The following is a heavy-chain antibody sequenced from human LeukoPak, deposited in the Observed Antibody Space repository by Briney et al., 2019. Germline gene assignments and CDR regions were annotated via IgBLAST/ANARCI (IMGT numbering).Heavy chain of an antibody. D-gene: IGHD4-11*01. J-gene: IGHJ2*01. Sequence: SVTLSLTCTVSGGSISNYYWTWMRQLPGQALEWIAYISNSGNTRYNPSLKSRVTASLNTSENRFSLTLTSVTAADTAVYSCARGTTQHGWHVGCWVRGSMVTVSS. V-gene: IGHV4-4*08. CDR3: ARGTTQHGWHVGC. CDR1: GGSISNYY. CDR2: ISNSGNT.